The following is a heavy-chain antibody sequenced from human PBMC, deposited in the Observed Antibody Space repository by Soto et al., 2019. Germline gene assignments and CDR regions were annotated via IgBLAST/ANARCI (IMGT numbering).Heavy chain of an antibody. J-gene: IGHJ4*02. V-gene: IGHV5-51*01. CDR1: GYRIYSYW. CDR3: ARHRRSGGSYLMGFDY. CDR2: IYPDDSDT. D-gene: IGHD6-19*01. Sequence: GESMKISCVGAGYRIYSYWSAWVRKVTGRGLEWMGIIYPDDSDTRYSPSFEGQVTISADKSVNTAYLEWSNLKASDSAIYYCARHRRSGGSYLMGFDYWGQGARVTVSS.